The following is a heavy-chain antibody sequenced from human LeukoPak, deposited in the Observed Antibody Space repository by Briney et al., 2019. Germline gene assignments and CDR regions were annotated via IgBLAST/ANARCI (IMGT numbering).Heavy chain of an antibody. Sequence: ASVKVSCKASGYTFTSYYMHWVRQVPGQGLEWMGIINPSGGSTSYAQKIQGRVTMTRDTSTSTVYMELSSLRPEDTAVYYCARGIGQQLSTVGFDYWGQGTLVTVSS. D-gene: IGHD6-13*01. J-gene: IGHJ4*02. CDR1: GYTFTSYY. CDR3: ARGIGQQLSTVGFDY. CDR2: INPSGGST. V-gene: IGHV1-46*01.